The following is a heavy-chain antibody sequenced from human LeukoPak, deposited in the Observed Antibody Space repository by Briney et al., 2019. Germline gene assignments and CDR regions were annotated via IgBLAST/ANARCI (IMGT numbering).Heavy chain of an antibody. Sequence: GGSLRLSCAASGFTVSSNYMSWVRQAPWKGLEWVSYISSSSSYIYYADSVKGRFTISRDNAKNSLYLQMNSLRAEDTAVYYCARQGGANWLNWFDPWGQGTLVTVSS. V-gene: IGHV3-21*01. CDR3: ARQGGANWLNWFDP. J-gene: IGHJ5*02. D-gene: IGHD1-1*01. CDR2: ISSSSSYI. CDR1: GFTVSSNY.